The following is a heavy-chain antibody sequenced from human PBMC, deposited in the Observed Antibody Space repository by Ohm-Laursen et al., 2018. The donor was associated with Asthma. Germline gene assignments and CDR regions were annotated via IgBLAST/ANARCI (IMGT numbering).Heavy chain of an antibody. D-gene: IGHD3-22*01. CDR2: IAYDGSSE. CDR1: GYSFSLYS. J-gene: IGHJ4*02. V-gene: IGHV3-30*03. Sequence: SLRLSCAASGYSFSLYSIHWIRQAPGKGLEWVSMIAYDGSSESYADSVKGRFTISRDNSKNTLYLQMSSLRAEDTAVYYCARGSYSGGYYTYFFDYWGQGTLVTVSS. CDR3: ARGSYSGGYYTYFFDY.